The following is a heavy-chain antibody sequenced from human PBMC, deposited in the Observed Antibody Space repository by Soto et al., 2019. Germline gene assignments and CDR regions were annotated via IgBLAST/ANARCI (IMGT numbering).Heavy chain of an antibody. V-gene: IGHV4-59*01. Sequence: LSLTCTGSNGSLSSNYWSWIRQSPGKGLEWIGNIHYTGSTNYNPSLKSRVTMSVDTSKNQFTLKLSSVTATDRGAYFCAISFMVPVDFFDCWGQGPTGAVSS. D-gene: IGHD3-10*01. CDR2: IHYTGST. J-gene: IGHJ4*02. CDR1: NGSLSSNY. CDR3: AISFMVPVDFFDC.